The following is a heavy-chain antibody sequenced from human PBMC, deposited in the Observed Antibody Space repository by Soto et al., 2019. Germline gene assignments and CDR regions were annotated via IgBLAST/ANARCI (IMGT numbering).Heavy chain of an antibody. J-gene: IGHJ4*02. CDR3: ARGGVDYYDSSGYYFSPYYFDY. Sequence: SETLSLTCTVSGDFISSNVHHWGWIRQPPGKGLEWIAIISYSGSTYYNPSLKSRATISVDRSKNQFSLKLSSVTAADTAVYYCARGGVDYYDSSGYYFSPYYFDYWGQGTLVTVSS. CDR1: GDFISSNVHH. D-gene: IGHD3-22*01. V-gene: IGHV4-39*07. CDR2: ISYSGST.